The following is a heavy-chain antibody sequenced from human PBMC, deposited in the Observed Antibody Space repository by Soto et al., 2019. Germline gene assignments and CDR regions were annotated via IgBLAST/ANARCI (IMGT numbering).Heavy chain of an antibody. CDR2: IIPLFGTA. Sequence: QVQLVQSGAEVKKAGSSVKVSCKVSGGTFSSYFINWVRQAPGQGLEWEGGIIPLFGTASYAEKFQGRVTITPDESTSTAYLELSCLRPDDTAVYYCARETPSAAAAYYYYGLDVWGQATTVTVPS. CDR3: ARETPSAAAAYYYYGLDV. J-gene: IGHJ6*02. V-gene: IGHV1-69*01. D-gene: IGHD6-13*01. CDR1: GGTFSSYF.